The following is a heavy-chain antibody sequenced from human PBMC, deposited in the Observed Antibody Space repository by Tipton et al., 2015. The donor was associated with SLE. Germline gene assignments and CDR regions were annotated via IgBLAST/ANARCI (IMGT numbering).Heavy chain of an antibody. J-gene: IGHJ6*03. CDR1: GFPFSSYW. CDR2: TNSDESRT. CDR3: ARGYDTRNMDV. Sequence: GSLRLSCTASGFPFSSYWMHWVRQAPGKGLVWVSRTNSDESRTGYADSVKGRFTISRDNAKNSLYLQMNSLRAEDTAVYYCARGYDTRNMDVWGKGTTVTVSS. D-gene: IGHD5-12*01. V-gene: IGHV3-74*01.